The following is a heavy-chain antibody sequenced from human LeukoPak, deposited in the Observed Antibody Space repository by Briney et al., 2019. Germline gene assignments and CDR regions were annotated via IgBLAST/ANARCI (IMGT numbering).Heavy chain of an antibody. D-gene: IGHD5-12*01. CDR3: ARQVGRGAYDAWYFDH. Sequence: SETLSLTCAVSGGSISSYYWSWIRQPPGKGLEWIGYTLYRGSTNYNPSLKSRVTISIDASKSQFSLKLTSVTGADTALYYCARQVGRGAYDAWYFDHWSPGPLVTVSS. V-gene: IGHV4-59*08. CDR1: GGSISSYY. CDR2: TLYRGST. J-gene: IGHJ4*02.